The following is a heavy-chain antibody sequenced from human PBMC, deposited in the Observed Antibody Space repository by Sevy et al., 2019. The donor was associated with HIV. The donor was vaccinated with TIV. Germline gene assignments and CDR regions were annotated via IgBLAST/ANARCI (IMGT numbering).Heavy chain of an antibody. J-gene: IGHJ3*01. CDR1: GFTFRNYV. Sequence: GGSLRLSCAASGFTFRNYVMNWVRQPPGKGLEWVSVISDGGGTTYYADSVKGRFTISRDDSKSTLYLQMNSLRVEDTAGYCCAKRLAGALAAVDFWGQGTMVTLS. D-gene: IGHD3-10*01. V-gene: IGHV3-23*01. CDR3: AKRLAGALAAVDF. CDR2: ISDGGGTT.